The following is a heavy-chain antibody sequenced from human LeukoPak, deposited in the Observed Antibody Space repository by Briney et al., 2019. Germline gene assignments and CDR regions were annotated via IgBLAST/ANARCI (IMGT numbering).Heavy chain of an antibody. CDR3: ARTVGATGAFDI. CDR1: GYTFINYS. J-gene: IGHJ3*02. V-gene: IGHV1-18*01. Sequence: ASVKVSCKASGYTFINYSLTGLRQAPGQGFEWMGGISAYTGSTNYAQKLQGRVTMPTDPSTSTAYMDLRSLRSDGTAVYDCARTVGATGAFDIWGQGTMVIVSS. CDR2: ISAYTGST. D-gene: IGHD1-26*01.